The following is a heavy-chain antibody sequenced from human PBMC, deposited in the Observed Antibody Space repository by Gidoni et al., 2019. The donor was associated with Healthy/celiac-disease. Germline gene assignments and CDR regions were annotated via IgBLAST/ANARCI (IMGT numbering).Heavy chain of an antibody. J-gene: IGHJ1*01. CDR2: IHPGDSDT. V-gene: IGHV5-51*01. D-gene: IGHD5-12*01. Sequence: EVQLVQSGAEVKKPGESLKISCKGSGYSFTSYWIGWVRQMPGKGLEWMGIIHPGDSDTRYSPCFQGQVTISADKSISTAYLQWSSLKAADTAMYYCARGDVDKVELVNRYFQHWGQGTLVTVSS. CDR3: ARGDVDKVELVNRYFQH. CDR1: GYSFTSYW.